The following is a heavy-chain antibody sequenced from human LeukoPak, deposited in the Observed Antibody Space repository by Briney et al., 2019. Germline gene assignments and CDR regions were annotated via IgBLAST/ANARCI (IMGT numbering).Heavy chain of an antibody. J-gene: IGHJ4*02. V-gene: IGHV1-8*03. CDR3: ASAGTTSYFDY. Sequence: ASVKVSCKASGYTFTSYDISRVRQAPGQGLEGMGWMNPNSGNTGYAQKFQGRVTITRNTSISTAYMELSSLRSEDTAVYYCASAGTTSYFDYWRQGTLVTVSS. CDR2: MNPNSGNT. D-gene: IGHD2/OR15-2a*01. CDR1: GYTFTSYD.